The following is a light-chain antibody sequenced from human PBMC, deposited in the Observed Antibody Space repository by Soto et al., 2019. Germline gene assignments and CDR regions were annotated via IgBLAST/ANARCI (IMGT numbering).Light chain of an antibody. Sequence: DIQMTQSPSSLSASVGDRVTITCRASQSISSYLNWYQQKPGKAPKLLIYAASSLQSGVPSRFSGSGSGTDFTLTICSLQPEDLATYYCQQSYTTLSFGGGTKVAIK. CDR2: AAS. V-gene: IGKV1-39*01. CDR1: QSISSY. CDR3: QQSYTTLS. J-gene: IGKJ4*01.